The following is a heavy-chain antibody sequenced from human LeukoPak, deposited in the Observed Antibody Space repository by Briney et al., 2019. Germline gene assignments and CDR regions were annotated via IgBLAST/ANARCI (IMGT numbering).Heavy chain of an antibody. Sequence: SVKVFCKASGGTFSSYAISWVRQAPGQGLEWMGGIIPIFGTANYAQKFQGRVTITTDESTSTAYMELSSLRSEDTAVYYCAREAGTYYYYYYMDVWGKGTTVTVSS. J-gene: IGHJ6*03. V-gene: IGHV1-69*05. CDR3: AREAGTYYYYYYMDV. CDR1: GGTFSSYA. D-gene: IGHD6-19*01. CDR2: IIPIFGTA.